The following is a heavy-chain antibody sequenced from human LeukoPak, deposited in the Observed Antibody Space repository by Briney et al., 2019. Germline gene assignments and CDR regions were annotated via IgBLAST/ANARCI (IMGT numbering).Heavy chain of an antibody. D-gene: IGHD5-12*01. Sequence: GGSLRLSCAASGFTFRSYWMHWVRQAPGKGLVWVSRINSDGSSTSYADSVKGRFTISRVNAKNTLYLQMNSLRAEDTAVYYCARVEDIVATNLGYWGQGTLVTVSS. V-gene: IGHV3-74*01. CDR1: GFTFRSYW. CDR3: ARVEDIVATNLGY. CDR2: INSDGSST. J-gene: IGHJ4*02.